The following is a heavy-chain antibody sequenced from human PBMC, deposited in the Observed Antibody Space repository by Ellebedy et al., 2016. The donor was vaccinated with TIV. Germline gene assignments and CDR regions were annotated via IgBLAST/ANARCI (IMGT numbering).Heavy chain of an antibody. CDR2: ISGAGDAI. V-gene: IGHV3-48*03. CDR1: GFTFSSYE. D-gene: IGHD3-22*01. J-gene: IGHJ5*02. Sequence: GESLKISCAASGFTFSSYEMNWVRQAPGKGLEWVSYISGAGDAISYADSVKGRFTISRDNAKKSLYLQMNSRRADDTAVYYCERGLDSNSYYRPRYNWFDPWGQGALVTVSS. CDR3: ERGLDSNSYYRPRYNWFDP.